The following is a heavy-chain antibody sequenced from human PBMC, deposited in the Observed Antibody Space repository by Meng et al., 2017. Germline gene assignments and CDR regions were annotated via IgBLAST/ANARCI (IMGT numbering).Heavy chain of an antibody. CDR1: GGSFNEYF. D-gene: IGHD1-26*01. V-gene: IGHV4-34*01. J-gene: IGHJ4*02. CDR2: IRQSGTT. Sequence: SETLSLTCAVYGGSFNEYFWSWIRQSPGKGLEWIGEIRQSGTTNYNASLRSRATISIDTSKNHFSLKLTSVTAADTAVYYCAGGGVVAWEVLQYLGQGTLVTCAS. CDR3: AGGGVVAWEVLQY.